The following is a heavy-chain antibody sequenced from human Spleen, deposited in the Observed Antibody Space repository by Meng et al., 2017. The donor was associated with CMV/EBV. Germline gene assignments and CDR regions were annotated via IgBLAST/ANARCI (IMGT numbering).Heavy chain of an antibody. V-gene: IGHV1-2*06. CDR1: GYTFTSFY. D-gene: IGHD4-17*01. J-gene: IGHJ4*02. Sequence: HEQLVQSGAEVKKPGASGKVSCMVSGYTFTSFYMHWVRQAPGQGHEWMGRINPNSGETKFAQKFQGRVTITRDTSISTAYMELRRLTSDDTAVYYWARGLGPSYVDRDYWGQGTLVTVSS. CDR2: INPNSGET. CDR3: ARGLGPSYVDRDY.